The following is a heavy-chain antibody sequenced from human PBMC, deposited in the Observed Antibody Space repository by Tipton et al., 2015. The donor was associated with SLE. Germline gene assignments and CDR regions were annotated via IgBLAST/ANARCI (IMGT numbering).Heavy chain of an antibody. CDR1: GGSISSGGYS. Sequence: TLSLTCAVSGGSISSGGYSWSWIRQPPGKGLELIGYIFHSGSTYYNPSLKSRVTISVDRSKNQFSLRLGSVTAADTAVYYCSRGFSLGVFWSGYFDYWGQGTLVTVSS. D-gene: IGHD3-3*01. J-gene: IGHJ4*02. CDR3: SRGFSLGVFWSGYFDY. V-gene: IGHV4-30-2*01. CDR2: IFHSGST.